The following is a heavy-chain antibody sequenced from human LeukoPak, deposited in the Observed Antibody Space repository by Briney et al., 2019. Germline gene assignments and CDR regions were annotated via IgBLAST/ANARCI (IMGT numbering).Heavy chain of an antibody. D-gene: IGHD2-15*01. CDR1: GFTFSSYW. CDR2: INSDGSSA. V-gene: IGHV3-74*01. J-gene: IGHJ3*02. Sequence: GGSLRLSCAASGFTFSSYWMHWVRQAPGKGLVWVSRINSDGSSASYADSVKGRFTISRDNAKNTLYLQMNSLRAEDTAVYYCATTRDSPSAFDIWGQGTMVTVSS. CDR3: ATTRDSPSAFDI.